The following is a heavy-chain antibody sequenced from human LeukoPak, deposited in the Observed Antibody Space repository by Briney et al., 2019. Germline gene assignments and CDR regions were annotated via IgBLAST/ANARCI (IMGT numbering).Heavy chain of an antibody. CDR3: ARGGAPGRGYFDY. J-gene: IGHJ4*02. Sequence: ASVKVSCKASGGTFSSYAISWVRQAPGQGLEWMERIIPILGIANYAQKLQGRVTMATDTSTSTAYMELRSLRSDDTAVYYCARGGAPGRGYFDYWGQGTLVTVSS. CDR2: IIPILGIA. D-gene: IGHD6-25*01. V-gene: IGHV1-69*04. CDR1: GGTFSSYA.